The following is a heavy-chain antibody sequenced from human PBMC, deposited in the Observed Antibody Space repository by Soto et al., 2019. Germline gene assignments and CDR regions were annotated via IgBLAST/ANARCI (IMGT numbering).Heavy chain of an antibody. CDR2: INPNSGGT. CDR1: GYTFTGYY. J-gene: IGHJ6*02. D-gene: IGHD3-22*01. V-gene: IGHV1-2*02. CDR3: ARDVPYYASSGYGYYYYGMDV. Sequence: GASVKVSCKASGYTFTGYYMHWVRQAPGQGXEWMGWINPNSGGTNYAQKFQGRVTMTRDTSISTAYMELSRLRSDDTAVYYCARDVPYYASSGYGYYYYGMDVWGQGTTVTVSS.